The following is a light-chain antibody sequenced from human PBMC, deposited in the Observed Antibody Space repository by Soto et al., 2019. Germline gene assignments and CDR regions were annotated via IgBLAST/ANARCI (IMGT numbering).Light chain of an antibody. CDR3: QHRANWPPGAP. Sequence: EIVLTQSPATLSLSPGERGTLSCCASQSVSTNLAWYQQKPGHAHRLLIYGASNRVTGIPSRVSGSGSGPDLTLTISSRDSEDFATADLQHRANWPPGAPFGGGTQVEL. V-gene: IGKV3-11*01. CDR1: QSVSTN. CDR2: GAS. J-gene: IGKJ4*01.